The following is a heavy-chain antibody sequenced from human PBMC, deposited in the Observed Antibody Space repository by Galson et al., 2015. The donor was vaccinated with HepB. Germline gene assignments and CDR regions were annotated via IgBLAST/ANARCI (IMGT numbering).Heavy chain of an antibody. CDR2: IIPIFGTA. V-gene: IGHV1-69*13. J-gene: IGHJ4*02. CDR1: GGTFSSYA. Sequence: SVKVSCKASGGTFSSYAISWVRQAPGQGLEWMGGIIPIFGTANYAQKFQGRVTITADESTSTAYMELSSLRSEDTAVYYCARDVYDSSGYYHSPMGYWGQGTLVTVSS. CDR3: ARDVYDSSGYYHSPMGY. D-gene: IGHD3-22*01.